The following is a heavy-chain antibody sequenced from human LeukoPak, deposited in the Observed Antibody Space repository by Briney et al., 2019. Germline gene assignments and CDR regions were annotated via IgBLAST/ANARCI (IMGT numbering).Heavy chain of an antibody. D-gene: IGHD3-16*01. CDR3: SRGGGRMRIYGKKWFDP. CDR1: GGSFSTYY. V-gene: IGHV4-34*01. Sequence: SETLSLTCAVYGGSFSTYYWSWLRQPPGKGLEWIGEINHSGSTNNNPSLKSRVTISVDMSKNQISLKLTSVTAADTADCSRGGGRMRIYGKKWFDPWGQGTLVTVSS. CDR2: INHSGST. J-gene: IGHJ5*02.